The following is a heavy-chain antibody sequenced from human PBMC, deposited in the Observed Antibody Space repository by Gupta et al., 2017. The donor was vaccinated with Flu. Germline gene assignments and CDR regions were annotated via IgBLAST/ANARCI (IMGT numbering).Heavy chain of an antibody. CDR1: GYMFICYV. CDR2: MSVYNDNA. J-gene: IGHJ6*02. CDR3: VRSSSLRAYSVTYSIDV. Sequence: QVMLVQSGVEVTQPGAGVRVSCKGPGYMFICYVINWLQQSPGQGLEWKGWMSVYNDNANSALKYQDRVTMTTDIPTSTAYMERRSLRSDDTAVYYCVRSSSLRAYSVTYSIDVWGQGTTVTVSS. D-gene: IGHD1-26*01. V-gene: IGHV1-18*01.